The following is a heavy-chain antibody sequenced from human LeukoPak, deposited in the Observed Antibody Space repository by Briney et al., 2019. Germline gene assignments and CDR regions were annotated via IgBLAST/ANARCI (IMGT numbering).Heavy chain of an antibody. V-gene: IGHV1-2*02. Sequence: ASVKVSCKSSGYTFTGYYMHWVRQAPGQGLAWMGWINPNSGGTNYAQKFQGRVTMTRDTSISTAYMELSRLRSDDTAVYYCARDPGINWFDPWGQGTLVTVSS. D-gene: IGHD2/OR15-2a*01. J-gene: IGHJ5*02. CDR3: ARDPGINWFDP. CDR2: INPNSGGT. CDR1: GYTFTGYY.